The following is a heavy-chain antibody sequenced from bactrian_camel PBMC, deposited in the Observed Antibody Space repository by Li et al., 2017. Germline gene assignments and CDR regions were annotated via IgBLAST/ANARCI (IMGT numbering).Heavy chain of an antibody. D-gene: IGHD2*01. CDR2: IDSDGEI. J-gene: IGHJ2*01. V-gene: IGHV3S53*01. CDR3: AADLEGGSSWRLLNHYRSLEL. Sequence: HVQLVESGGGSVQAGGSLSLSCAVSGDAYRSMCMGWFRQAPGKEREGVAAIDSDGEITYADSVKGRFTISKDNAKDILYLQMSSLKPEDTAMYYCAADLEGGSSWRLLNHYRSLELWGQGTQVTVS. CDR1: GDAYRSMC.